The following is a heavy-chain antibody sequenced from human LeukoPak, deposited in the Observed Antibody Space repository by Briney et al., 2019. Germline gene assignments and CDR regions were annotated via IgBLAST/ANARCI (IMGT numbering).Heavy chain of an antibody. CDR2: INHSGST. J-gene: IGHJ2*01. CDR1: GGSFSGYY. V-gene: IGHV4-34*01. CDR3: ARGVRPRIQLWLRHYWYFDL. D-gene: IGHD5-18*01. Sequence: PSETLSLTCAVYGGSFSGYYWSWIRQPPGKGLEWIGEINHSGSTNYNPSLKSRVTISVDTSKNQFSLKLSSVTAADTAVYYCARGVRPRIQLWLRHYWYFDLWGRGTLVTVSS.